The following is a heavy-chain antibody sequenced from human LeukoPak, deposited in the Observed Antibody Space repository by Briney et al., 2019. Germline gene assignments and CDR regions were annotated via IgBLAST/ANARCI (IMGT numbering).Heavy chain of an antibody. CDR3: ARGDLKSDWFDP. CDR1: GGSISSDLYY. J-gene: IGHJ5*02. V-gene: IGHV4-61*02. D-gene: IGHD3-3*01. Sequence: SETLSLTCTVSGGSISSDLYYWNWIRQPARKGLEWIGRFYNSGRTNFNPSLKSRVTISADTSKNQFSLKLRSVTAADTAVYYCARGDLKSDWFDPWGQGTLVIVST. CDR2: FYNSGRT.